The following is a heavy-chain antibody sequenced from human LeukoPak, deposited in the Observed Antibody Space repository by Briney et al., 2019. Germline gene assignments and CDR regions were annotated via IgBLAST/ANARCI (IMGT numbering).Heavy chain of an antibody. Sequence: SETLSLTCAVYGGSFSGYYWSWIRQPPGKGLEWIGEINHSGSTNYNPSLKSRVTISVDTSKNRFSLKLSSVTAADTAVYYCARHYFGSSGYYYSYGYWGQGTLVTVSS. CDR2: INHSGST. CDR1: GGSFSGYY. J-gene: IGHJ4*02. V-gene: IGHV4-34*01. D-gene: IGHD3-22*01. CDR3: ARHYFGSSGYYYSYGY.